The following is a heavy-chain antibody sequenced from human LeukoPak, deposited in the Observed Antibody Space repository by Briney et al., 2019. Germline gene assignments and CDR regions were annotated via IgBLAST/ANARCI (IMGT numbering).Heavy chain of an antibody. CDR1: GFTFSSYA. J-gene: IGHJ4*02. CDR2: ISGSGGST. V-gene: IGHV3-23*01. Sequence: GGSLRLSCAASGFTFSSYAMSWVRQAPGKGLEWVSAISGSGGSTYYAASVKGPFTISRDNSKNTLYLQMNSLRAEDTAVYYCANPARSSWYDYWGQGTLVTVSS. D-gene: IGHD6-13*01. CDR3: ANPARSSWYDY.